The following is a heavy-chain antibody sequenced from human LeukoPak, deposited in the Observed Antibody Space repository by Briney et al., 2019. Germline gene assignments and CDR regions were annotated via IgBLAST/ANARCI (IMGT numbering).Heavy chain of an antibody. CDR1: GYTFTSYD. CDR3: AREAYSGSYGFDYAFDI. CDR2: INTNTGNP. Sequence: ASVKVSCKASGYTFTSYDINWVRQAPGQGLEWMGWINTNTGNPTYAQGFTGRFVFSLDTSVSTAYLQISSLKAEDTAVYYCAREAYSGSYGFDYAFDIWGQGTMVTVSS. D-gene: IGHD1-26*01. V-gene: IGHV7-4-1*02. J-gene: IGHJ3*02.